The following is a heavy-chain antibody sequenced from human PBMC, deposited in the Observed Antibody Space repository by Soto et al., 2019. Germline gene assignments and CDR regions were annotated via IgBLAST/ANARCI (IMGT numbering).Heavy chain of an antibody. D-gene: IGHD6-13*01. J-gene: IGHJ5*02. Sequence: QVKLQESGPGLVKPSETLSLTCTVSGDSVSSGAYYWSWVRQPPGKGLEWIGYIYYNAITNYTPSLKSRVTILADTSKSEISLTLNSGTAADTAVYYCARANIAAAGTIFDPWGQGVLVTVSA. CDR1: GDSVSSGAYY. V-gene: IGHV4-61*08. CDR2: IYYNAIT. CDR3: ARANIAAAGTIFDP.